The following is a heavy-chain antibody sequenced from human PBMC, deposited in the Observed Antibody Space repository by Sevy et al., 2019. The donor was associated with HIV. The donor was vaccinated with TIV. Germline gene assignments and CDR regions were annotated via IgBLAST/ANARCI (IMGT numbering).Heavy chain of an antibody. CDR3: AREGCTRPHDY. D-gene: IGHD2-8*01. CDR1: GFAFYDYS. CDR2: RSFGCGKI. Sequence: GGSLRLSCAASGFAFYDYSMSWIRQAPGKGLEWVAIRSFGCGKINYADSVKGRFTISRDNSKNSFYLQMDNLRVEDTALYYCAREGCTRPHDYWGQGTRVTVSS. J-gene: IGHJ4*02. V-gene: IGHV3-23*01.